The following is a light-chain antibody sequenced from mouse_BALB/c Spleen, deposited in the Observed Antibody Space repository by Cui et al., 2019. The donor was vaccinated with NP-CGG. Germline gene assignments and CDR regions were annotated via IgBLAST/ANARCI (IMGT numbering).Light chain of an antibody. CDR1: TGAVTTSNY. CDR2: GTN. Sequence: QAVVTQESALTTSPGETVTLTCRSNTGAVTTSNYANWVQEKPDHLFTGLIGGTNNRAPGVPARFSGSLIGDKAALTITVAQTEDEAIYFCALWYSNHWLFGGGTKLTVL. CDR3: ALWYSNHWL. J-gene: IGLJ1*01. V-gene: IGLV1*01.